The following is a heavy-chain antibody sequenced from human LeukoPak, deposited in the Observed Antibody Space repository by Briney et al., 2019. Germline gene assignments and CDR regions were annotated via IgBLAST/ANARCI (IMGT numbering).Heavy chain of an antibody. Sequence: SETLSLTCGVYGGSFSGYYWSWIRQPPGRGLEWIGEINHSGSTNYNPSLKSRVTISVDTSKNQFSLKLSSVTAADTAVYYCARAGYSGYFPHDYWGQGTLVTVSS. J-gene: IGHJ4*02. CDR2: INHSGST. V-gene: IGHV4-34*01. D-gene: IGHD5-12*01. CDR3: ARAGYSGYFPHDY. CDR1: GGSFSGYY.